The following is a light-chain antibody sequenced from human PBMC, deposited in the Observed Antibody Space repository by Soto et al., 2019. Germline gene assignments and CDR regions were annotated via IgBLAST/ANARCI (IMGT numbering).Light chain of an antibody. J-gene: IGKJ1*01. CDR3: QQYHSAPWT. V-gene: IGKV4-1*01. CDR2: WAS. Sequence: DIVMTQSPDSLGVSLGERATINCKASQNVLYRSTNKNQLAWYQQKPGQPPKLLIYWASTRESGVPDRLSGSGSGTDFTLTITYLQAEDVAVYFCQQYHSAPWTFGQGTKVEIK. CDR1: QNVLYRSTNKNQ.